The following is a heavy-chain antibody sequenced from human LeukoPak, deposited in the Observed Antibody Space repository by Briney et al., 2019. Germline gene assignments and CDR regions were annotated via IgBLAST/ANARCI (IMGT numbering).Heavy chain of an antibody. CDR3: ATQQGGYPAY. D-gene: IGHD6-13*01. CDR1: GLTFSSHW. J-gene: IGHJ4*02. CDR2: ITNDGSST. V-gene: IGHV3-74*01. Sequence: GGSLRLSCAASGLTFSSHWMHWVRQAPGKGLVWVSRITNDGSSTTYADSVKGRFTISRDDAKNMLYLQVNSLRAEDTAVYYCATQQGGYPAYWGQGTLVTVSS.